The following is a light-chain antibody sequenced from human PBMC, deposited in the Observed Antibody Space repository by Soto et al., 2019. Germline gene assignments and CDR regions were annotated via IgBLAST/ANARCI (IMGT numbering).Light chain of an antibody. V-gene: IGLV2-14*01. CDR2: DVS. Sequence: QSALTQPASVSGSPGQSITISCTGTSSDGGGYNYVSWYQQHPGKAPKLMIYDVSNRPSGVSNRFSGSKSGNTASLTISGLQAEDEADYYCSSYTSSIIPCDFGTGTKLTVL. CDR3: SSYTSSIIPCD. J-gene: IGLJ1*01. CDR1: SSDGGGYNY.